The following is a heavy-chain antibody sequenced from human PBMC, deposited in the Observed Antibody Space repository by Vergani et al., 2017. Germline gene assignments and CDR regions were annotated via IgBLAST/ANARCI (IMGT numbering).Heavy chain of an antibody. D-gene: IGHD2-2*01. J-gene: IGHJ2*01. V-gene: IGHV1-18*01. Sequence: QVQLVQSGAEVKKPGASVKVSCKASGYTFTSYGISWVRQAPGQGLEWMGWISAYNGNTNYAQKLQGRVTMTTDTSTSTAYIELRCLRSDDTAVYYCARSYIVVVPADYWYFDLWGRGTLVTVSS. CDR3: ARSYIVVVPADYWYFDL. CDR1: GYTFTSYG. CDR2: ISAYNGNT.